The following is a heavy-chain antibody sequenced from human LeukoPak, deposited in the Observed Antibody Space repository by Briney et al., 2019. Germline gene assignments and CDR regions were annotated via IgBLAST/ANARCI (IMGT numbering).Heavy chain of an antibody. CDR1: GFTFSGSA. CDR2: IRSKANSYAT. J-gene: IGHJ4*02. Sequence: GGSLRLSCAASGFTFSGSAMHWVRQASGKGLEWVGRIRSKANSYATAYAASVKGRFTISRDDSKNTAYLQMNSVKTEDTPVYYCTSLGGDGYNSGYFDYWGQGTLVAVSS. D-gene: IGHD5-24*01. V-gene: IGHV3-73*01. CDR3: TSLGGDGYNSGYFDY.